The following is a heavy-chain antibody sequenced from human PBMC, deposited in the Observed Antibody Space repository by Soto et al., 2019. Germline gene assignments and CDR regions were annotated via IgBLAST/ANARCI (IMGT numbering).Heavy chain of an antibody. Sequence: GGSLRLSCAASGFTFSSYAMHWVRQAPGKGLEWVAVISYDGSNKYYADSVKGRFTISRDNSKNTLYLQMNSLRAEDTAVYYCARDFLSDFWSGYFPTWGQGTLVTVSS. CDR2: ISYDGSNK. V-gene: IGHV3-30-3*01. CDR1: GFTFSSYA. CDR3: ARDFLSDFWSGYFPT. D-gene: IGHD3-3*01. J-gene: IGHJ5*02.